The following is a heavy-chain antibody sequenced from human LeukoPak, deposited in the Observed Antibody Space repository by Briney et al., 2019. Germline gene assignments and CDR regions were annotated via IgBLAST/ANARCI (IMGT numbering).Heavy chain of an antibody. Sequence: SETLSLTCAVYGGSFSGYYWSWIRQPPGPGLEWMGEVNHSGSTNYNPSLKSRVTISVATSKNQFSLKLSSVTAADTAVDYSAIAHGSGSYWWSQGTLVTVHS. CDR1: GGSFSGYY. CDR3: AIAHGSGSYW. V-gene: IGHV4-34*01. J-gene: IGHJ4*02. CDR2: VNHSGST. D-gene: IGHD3-10*01.